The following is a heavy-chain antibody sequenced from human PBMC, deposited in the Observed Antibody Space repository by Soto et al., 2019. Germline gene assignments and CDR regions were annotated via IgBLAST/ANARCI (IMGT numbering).Heavy chain of an antibody. D-gene: IGHD6-19*01. V-gene: IGHV4-59*01. CDR1: GGSISSYY. J-gene: IGHJ4*02. CDR2: IYYSGST. CDR3: ARDQGSSGWYDYFEY. Sequence: SETLSLTCTVSGGSISSYYWSWIRQPPGKGLEWIGYIYYSGSTNYNPSLKSRVTISVDTSKNQFSLKLSSVTAADTAVYYCARDQGSSGWYDYFEYWGQGTLVTVSS.